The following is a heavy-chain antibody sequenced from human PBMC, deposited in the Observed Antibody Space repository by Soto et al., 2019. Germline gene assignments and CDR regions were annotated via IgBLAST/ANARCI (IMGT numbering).Heavy chain of an antibody. CDR2: LYYGRSA. V-gene: IGHV4-59*01. J-gene: IGHJ4*02. Sequence: QVQLQESGPGLVKPSETLSLTCAVSGDSISTYYCMWIRQPPGKGLESIGYLYYGRSANYNPSLKSRVTLSVDPSTNQCPLTLSPMTAADTAVDYCALPSMAVVPEYWGQGTLVTVSS. D-gene: IGHD2-15*01. CDR3: ALPSMAVVPEY. CDR1: GDSISTYY.